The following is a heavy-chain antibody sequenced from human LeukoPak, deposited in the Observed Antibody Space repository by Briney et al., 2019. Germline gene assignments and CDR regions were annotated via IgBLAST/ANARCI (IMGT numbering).Heavy chain of an antibody. CDR3: ARVDWNYETGIDYYYYYMDV. CDR1: GASISSYY. J-gene: IGHJ6*03. Sequence: SETLSLTCTVSGASISSYYWSWIRQSPGKGLEWIGHIYYSGSTNYNPSLKSRVTISIDTSKKQFSLNLSSVTAADTAVYYCARVDWNYETGIDYYYYYMDVWGKGTTVTVSS. CDR2: IYYSGST. D-gene: IGHD1-7*01. V-gene: IGHV4-59*01.